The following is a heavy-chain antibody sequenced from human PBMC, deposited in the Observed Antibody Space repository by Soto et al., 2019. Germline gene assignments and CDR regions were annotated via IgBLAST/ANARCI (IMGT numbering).Heavy chain of an antibody. CDR2: ITCVATNA. CDR1: GLTCSSYP. D-gene: IGHD6-6*01. Sequence: GSLRLSWDATGLTCSSYPMILVRQAPGKGLEWISGITCVATNAYYADSVKGRITISRDNSKNTLYLQLNSLRAEDTAVYYCAKEAARPGPCDPWGQGTLVTVSS. V-gene: IGHV3-23*01. CDR3: AKEAARPGPCDP. J-gene: IGHJ5*02.